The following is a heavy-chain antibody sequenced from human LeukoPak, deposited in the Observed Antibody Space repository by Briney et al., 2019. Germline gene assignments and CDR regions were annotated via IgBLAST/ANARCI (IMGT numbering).Heavy chain of an antibody. CDR2: TYYSGST. Sequence: SETLSLTCTVSGGSISSSSYYWGWIRQPPGKGLEWIGSTYYSGSTYYNPSLKSRVTISVDTSKNQFSLKLSSVTAADTAVYYCARPISSSWYGGWFDPWGQGTLVTVSS. D-gene: IGHD6-13*01. J-gene: IGHJ5*02. CDR3: ARPISSSWYGGWFDP. V-gene: IGHV4-39*01. CDR1: GGSISSSSYY.